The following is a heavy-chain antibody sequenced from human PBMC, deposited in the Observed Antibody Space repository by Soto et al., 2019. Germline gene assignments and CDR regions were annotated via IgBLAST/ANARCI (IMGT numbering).Heavy chain of an antibody. Sequence: PGESLKISCKGSGYSFTSYWISWVRQMPGKGLEWMGRIDPSDSYTNYSPSFQGHVTISADKSISTAYLQWSSLKASDTAMYYCASSPRGYCSSTSCRELGNYYGMDLWGQRTTVTVSS. J-gene: IGHJ6*02. CDR1: GYSFTSYW. D-gene: IGHD2-2*01. V-gene: IGHV5-10-1*01. CDR2: IDPSDSYT. CDR3: ASSPRGYCSSTSCRELGNYYGMDL.